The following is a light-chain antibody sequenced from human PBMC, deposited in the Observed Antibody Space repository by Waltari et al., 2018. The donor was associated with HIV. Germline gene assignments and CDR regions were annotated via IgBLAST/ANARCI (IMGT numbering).Light chain of an antibody. Sequence: QSALTQPASVSGSLGHSITISCTGSRTDIGAFDYVSWYQQHPDRPPKLQIYEVRNPPLGGSIRFSGSKSGDTASLTISGLQAEDEAQYFCSSYTSSDTPYWVFGGGTKLTVL. CDR1: RTDIGAFDY. V-gene: IGLV2-14*01. CDR2: EVR. CDR3: SSYTSSDTPYWV. J-gene: IGLJ3*02.